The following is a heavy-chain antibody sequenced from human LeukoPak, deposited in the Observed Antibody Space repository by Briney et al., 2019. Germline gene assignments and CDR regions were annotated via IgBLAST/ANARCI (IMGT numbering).Heavy chain of an antibody. J-gene: IGHJ4*02. CDR3: ARVGATTPPDY. CDR1: GYSFTNYW. Sequence: RGESLKISCKGSGYSFTNYWIGWVRQMPGKGLEWMGIIYPGDSDTRYSPSFQGQVTISADKSINTTYLEWSSLKASDTAMYYCARVGATTPPDYWGQGTLVTVSS. CDR2: IYPGDSDT. D-gene: IGHD1-26*01. V-gene: IGHV5-51*01.